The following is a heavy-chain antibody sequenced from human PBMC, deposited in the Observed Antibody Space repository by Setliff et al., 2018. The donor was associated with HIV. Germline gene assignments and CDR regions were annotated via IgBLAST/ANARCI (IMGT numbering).Heavy chain of an antibody. CDR3: ARALGYCSSTSCYGGIDAFDI. V-gene: IGHV1-69*13. D-gene: IGHD2-2*01. J-gene: IGHJ3*02. Sequence: GASVKVSCKASGGTFSSYSITWVRQAPGQGLEWMGGIIPIFDTANYAQKFQGRVTITADESTSTAYMELSSLGSEDTAVYYCARALGYCSSTSCYGGIDAFDIWGQGTWSPSPQ. CDR2: IIPIFDTA. CDR1: GGTFSSYS.